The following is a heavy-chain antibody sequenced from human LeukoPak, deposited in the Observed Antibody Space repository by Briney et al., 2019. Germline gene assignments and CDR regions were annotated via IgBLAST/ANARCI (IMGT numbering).Heavy chain of an antibody. D-gene: IGHD4-17*01. J-gene: IGHJ4*02. CDR2: IYPSGST. CDR3: ARAERDYAYFDY. V-gene: IGHV4-30-2*01. CDR1: GGSISSGGYS. Sequence: SETLSLTCAVSGGSISSGGYSWSWIRQPPGKGLEWIGYIYPSGSTYYNPSLKSRVTISIDRSKNQFSLRLSSVTAADTAVYYCARAERDYAYFDYWGQGTLVTVSS.